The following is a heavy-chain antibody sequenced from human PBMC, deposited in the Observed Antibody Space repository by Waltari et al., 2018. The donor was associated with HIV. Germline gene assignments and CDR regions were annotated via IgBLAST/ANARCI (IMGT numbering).Heavy chain of an antibody. D-gene: IGHD6-19*01. J-gene: IGHJ4*02. CDR1: GAPISSTSHY. Sequence: QLQLQESGPGLVKPSETLSLTCTVSGAPISSTSHYWGRIRQPPGKGLEWIGTMYYSGRTYYSPSLKSRVTISVDTSKNQFSLKLSSVTAADTAVYYCARRSVTAVAGTWYYFDYWGQGTLVTVSS. CDR3: ARRSVTAVAGTWYYFDY. CDR2: MYYSGRT. V-gene: IGHV4-39*01.